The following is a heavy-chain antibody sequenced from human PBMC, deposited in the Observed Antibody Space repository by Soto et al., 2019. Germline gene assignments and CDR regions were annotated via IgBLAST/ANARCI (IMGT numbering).Heavy chain of an antibody. CDR3: LLVTYSGMDV. Sequence: SETLSLTCALSGSSATAYYWTWIRQPPGEGLEWIGEINNRGNTNYNPSLKSRVTISLDTSKTQFSLKVESVTAADTAVYYCLLVTYSGMDVWGQGTTVTVS. J-gene: IGHJ6*02. CDR2: INNRGNT. CDR1: GSSATAYY. D-gene: IGHD5-18*01. V-gene: IGHV4-34*01.